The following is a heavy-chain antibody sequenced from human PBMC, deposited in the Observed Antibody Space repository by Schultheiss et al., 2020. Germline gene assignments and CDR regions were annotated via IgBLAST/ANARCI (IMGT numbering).Heavy chain of an antibody. CDR2: MSYDGSHK. CDR1: GFTFSNYA. D-gene: IGHD6-19*01. V-gene: IGHV3-30-3*01. Sequence: SCAASGFTFSNYAMHWVRQAPGKGLEWVAVMSYDGSHKYYADSVMGRFTISRDNSKNTLYLQMNSLREDDTAVYFCARDGVQWQDDVLGPHDTFDIWGQGTMVTVS. J-gene: IGHJ3*02. CDR3: ARDGVQWQDDVLGPHDTFDI.